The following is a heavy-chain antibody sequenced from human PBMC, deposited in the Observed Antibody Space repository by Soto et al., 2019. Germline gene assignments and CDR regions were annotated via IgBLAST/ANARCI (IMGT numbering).Heavy chain of an antibody. CDR1: GFTFSSYA. V-gene: IGHV3-23*01. D-gene: IGHD4-17*01. Sequence: VQLLESGGGLVHPGGSLRLSCAASGFTFSSYAMSWVRQAPGKELEWVSALMGSGGSTYYADSVKGRFTISSDTSKNTMYLQMNSLRAEDTAVYYCAKDVRVVPDDYGDWGQGTLVTVS. CDR2: LMGSGGST. CDR3: AKDVRVVPDDYGD. J-gene: IGHJ4*02.